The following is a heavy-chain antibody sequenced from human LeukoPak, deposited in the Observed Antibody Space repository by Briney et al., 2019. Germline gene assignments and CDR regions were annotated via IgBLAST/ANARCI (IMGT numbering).Heavy chain of an antibody. CDR1: GFTLSSYS. J-gene: IGHJ4*02. CDR2: ISSSSSYI. CDR3: AASPMVRGVIRTPLGY. Sequence: GGSLRLSCAASGFTLSSYSMNWVRQAPGKGLEWVSSISSSSSYIYYADSVKGRFTISRDNAKNSLYLQMNSLRAEDTAVYYCAASPMVRGVIRTPLGYWGQGTLVTVSS. V-gene: IGHV3-21*01. D-gene: IGHD3-10*01.